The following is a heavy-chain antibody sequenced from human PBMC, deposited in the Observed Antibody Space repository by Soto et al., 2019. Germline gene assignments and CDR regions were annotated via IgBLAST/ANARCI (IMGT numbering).Heavy chain of an antibody. V-gene: IGHV1-18*04. J-gene: IGHJ4*02. CDR3: AYEFDHSSALYY. Sequence: AAVKLSCQASVYSLTSDGLSWLRQAPGQGLEWMGWIIAYNGNTNYSQSFRGRVIMTIDTSTTTGYMEMRGLTSDDTAPYYCAYEFDHSSALYYSGQGTPVTVS. CDR2: IIAYNGNT. CDR1: VYSLTSDG. D-gene: IGHD6-13*01.